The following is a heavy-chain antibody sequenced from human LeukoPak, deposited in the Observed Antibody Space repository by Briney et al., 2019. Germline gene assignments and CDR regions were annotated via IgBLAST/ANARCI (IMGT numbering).Heavy chain of an antibody. CDR3: ARETSLAGFASGLGFNY. Sequence: NPSETLSFTCTVSGGSLNTYYWSWIRQPPGKGLQWIGYIYYSGSTNYNPSLKSRVTISVDTSKNQFSLKLSSVTAADTAVYYCARETSLAGFASGLGFNYWGQGILVTVSS. J-gene: IGHJ4*02. V-gene: IGHV4-59*01. D-gene: IGHD6-19*01. CDR1: GGSLNTYY. CDR2: IYYSGST.